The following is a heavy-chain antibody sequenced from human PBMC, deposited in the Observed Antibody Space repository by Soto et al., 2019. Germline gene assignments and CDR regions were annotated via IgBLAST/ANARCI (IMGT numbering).Heavy chain of an antibody. D-gene: IGHD1-26*01. V-gene: IGHV4-59*01. CDR1: GGSIPSYH. Sequence: SDTLSLTYTVSGGSIPSYHWSWIRQLPEKGLEWIAYTSYSGSTNYNPSLKSRVTISVDTSKNQFALELSSVTAADTAVYFCARDLVRGSYDGMDVWGQGTSVTVSS. J-gene: IGHJ6*02. CDR3: ARDLVRGSYDGMDV. CDR2: TSYSGST.